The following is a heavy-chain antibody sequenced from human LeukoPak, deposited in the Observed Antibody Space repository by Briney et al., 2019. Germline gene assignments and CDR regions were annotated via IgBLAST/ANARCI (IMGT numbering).Heavy chain of an antibody. Sequence: ASVKVSCKASGYTFTSYGISWVRQAPGQGLEWMGWISAYNGNTNYAQKLQGRVTMTTDTSTSTAYMELRSLRSDDTAVYYCARSANVVVPAAMVWIDYWGQGTLVTVSS. D-gene: IGHD2-2*01. CDR2: ISAYNGNT. V-gene: IGHV1-18*01. CDR1: GYTFTSYG. CDR3: ARSANVVVPAAMVWIDY. J-gene: IGHJ4*02.